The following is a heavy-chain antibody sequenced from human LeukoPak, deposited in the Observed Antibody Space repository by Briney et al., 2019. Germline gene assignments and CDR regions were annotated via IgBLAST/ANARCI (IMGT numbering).Heavy chain of an antibody. J-gene: IGHJ4*02. Sequence: GASVKVSCKASGGTFSSYAISWVRQAPGQGLEWMGGIIPIFGTANYAQKFQGRVTITADESTSTAYMELSSLRSEDTAVYYCARCGDGFCDYFDYWGQGTLVTVSS. CDR3: ARCGDGFCDYFDY. CDR2: IIPIFGTA. CDR1: GGTFSSYA. V-gene: IGHV1-69*13. D-gene: IGHD3/OR15-3a*01.